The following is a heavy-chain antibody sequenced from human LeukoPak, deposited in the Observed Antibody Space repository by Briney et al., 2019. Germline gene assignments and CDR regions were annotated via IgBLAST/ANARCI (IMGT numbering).Heavy chain of an antibody. CDR1: GFTFSSYW. J-gene: IGHJ4*02. CDR3: ARDYSSGWYVGY. V-gene: IGHV3-7*01. CDR2: IKQDGSEK. Sequence: PEGSLRLSCAASGFTFSSYWMSWVRQAPGKGLEWVANIKQDGSEKYYVDSVKGRFTISRDNAKNSLYLQMNSLRAEDTAVYYCARDYSSGWYVGYWGQGTLVTVTS. D-gene: IGHD6-19*01.